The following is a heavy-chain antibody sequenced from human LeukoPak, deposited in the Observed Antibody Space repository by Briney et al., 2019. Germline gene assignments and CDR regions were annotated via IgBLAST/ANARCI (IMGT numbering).Heavy chain of an antibody. CDR2: ISYDGSNK. CDR3: AKGYGFDSSGSEHYFEN. Sequence: GGSLRLSCAASGFTFSNYGIHWVRQAPGKGLEWVAVISYDGSNKYYVESVKGRFTISRDNSKNTLYLRMNSLRAEDTAVYYCAKGYGFDSSGSEHYFENWGQGILVTPSA. D-gene: IGHD3-22*01. CDR1: GFTFSNYG. V-gene: IGHV3-30*18. J-gene: IGHJ4*02.